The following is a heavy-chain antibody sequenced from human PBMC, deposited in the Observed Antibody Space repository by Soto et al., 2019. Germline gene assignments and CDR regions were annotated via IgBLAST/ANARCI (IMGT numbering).Heavy chain of an antibody. V-gene: IGHV4-31*03. CDR3: AREIKGSSWSLDY. CDR2: IYYSGST. D-gene: IGHD6-13*01. CDR1: GGSISSGGYY. J-gene: IGHJ4*02. Sequence: PSETLSLTCTVSGGSISSGGYYWSWIRQHPGKGLEWIGYIYYSGSTYYNPSLKSRVTISVDTSKNQFSLKLSSVTAADTAVYYCAREIKGSSWSLDYWGQGTLVTVSS.